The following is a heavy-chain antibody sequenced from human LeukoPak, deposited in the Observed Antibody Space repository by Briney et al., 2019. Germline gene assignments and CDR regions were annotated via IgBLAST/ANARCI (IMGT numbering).Heavy chain of an antibody. CDR3: ARDNLSYCGGDCYPDY. CDR2: INPNSGGT. D-gene: IGHD2-21*02. J-gene: IGHJ4*02. Sequence: ASVKVSCKASGYTFTGYYMHWVRQAPGQGLEWMGWINPNSGGTNYAQKFQGRVTMTTDTSTSTAYMELRSLKSDDTAVYYCARDNLSYCGGDCYPDYWGQGTLVTVSS. V-gene: IGHV1-2*02. CDR1: GYTFTGYY.